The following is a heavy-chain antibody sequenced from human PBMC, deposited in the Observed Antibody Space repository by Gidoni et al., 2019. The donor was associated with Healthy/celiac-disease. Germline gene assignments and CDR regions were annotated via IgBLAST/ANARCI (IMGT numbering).Heavy chain of an antibody. Sequence: QVQLVQSGAEVKKPGASVKVSCKASGYTCTSYAMHWVRQAPGQRLEWMGWIHAGNGNTTYSQKFQGRVTITRDTSASTAYMELSSLRSEDTAVYYCARDPVYYDSSGRDAFDIWGQGTMVTVSS. CDR1: GYTCTSYA. D-gene: IGHD3-22*01. V-gene: IGHV1-3*01. CDR2: IHAGNGNT. CDR3: ARDPVYYDSSGRDAFDI. J-gene: IGHJ3*02.